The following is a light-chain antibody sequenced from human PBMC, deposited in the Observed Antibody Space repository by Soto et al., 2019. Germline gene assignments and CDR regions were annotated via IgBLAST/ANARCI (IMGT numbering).Light chain of an antibody. Sequence: EIVMTQSPATLSVSPGERATLSCRASQSVSSNLAWYQQKPGQAPRLLIYGVSTRVTGIPDRFSGSGSGTEFTLTISSLQSEDFAIYYCQQYNNWPPLTFGQGTKVDIK. CDR2: GVS. V-gene: IGKV3-15*01. CDR1: QSVSSN. CDR3: QQYNNWPPLT. J-gene: IGKJ1*01.